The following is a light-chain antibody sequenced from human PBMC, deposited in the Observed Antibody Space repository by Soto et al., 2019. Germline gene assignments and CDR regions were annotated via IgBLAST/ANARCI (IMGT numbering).Light chain of an antibody. J-gene: IGKJ2*01. CDR2: GAS. V-gene: IGKV3-15*01. Sequence: EMVMTQSPAILSVSPGERATLSCRASQSVTSDLAWYQQKPGQAPRLLIYGASTRATGIPARFSGSGSGTEFTLTISSLQSEDFAVYYCQQYNNWPPYTFGQGTKLESK. CDR3: QQYNNWPPYT. CDR1: QSVTSD.